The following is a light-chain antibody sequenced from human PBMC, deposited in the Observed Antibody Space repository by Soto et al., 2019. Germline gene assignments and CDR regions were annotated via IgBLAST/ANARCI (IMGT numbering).Light chain of an antibody. J-gene: IGLJ1*01. V-gene: IGLV2-14*03. CDR3: SSYTSSSTHV. CDR2: DVS. Sequence: QSALTQPASVSGSPGQSITISCMGTSSDVGAYTFVSWYQQHPDKVPKLMIFDVSRRPSGVSDRFSGSKSGNTASLTISGLQPEDEADYYCSSYTSSSTHVFGSGTKLTVL. CDR1: SSDVGAYTF.